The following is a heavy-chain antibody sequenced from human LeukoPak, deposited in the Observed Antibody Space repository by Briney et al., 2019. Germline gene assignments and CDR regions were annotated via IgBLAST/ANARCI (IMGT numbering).Heavy chain of an antibody. CDR3: AKGVNYCTNGVCYGYYFDY. CDR1: GYTFTSYG. CDR2: ISPNTDDT. V-gene: IGHV1-2*02. Sequence: ASVKVSCKASGYTFTSYGISWVRQAPGQGLEWMGWISPNTDDTKYAQKFQDRVTMTRDTSISTAYMELSRLRSDDTAVYYCAKGVNYCTNGVCYGYYFDYWGQGTQVTVSS. J-gene: IGHJ4*02. D-gene: IGHD2-8*01.